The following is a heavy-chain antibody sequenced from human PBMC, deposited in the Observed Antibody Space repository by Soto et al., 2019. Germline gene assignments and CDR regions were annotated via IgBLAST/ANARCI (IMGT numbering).Heavy chain of an antibody. CDR2: NFPNGNT. V-gene: IGHV4-4*07. D-gene: IGHD1-1*01. CDR3: AREWSHSAYNFAIGIQVCSFDR. CDR1: RGSVNTFP. Sequence: SETLSLTCTVSRGSVNTFPWSWVRQPAGEGLEWIGLNFPNGNTDYIPSPKRRVTLSVDTSKNQISLNLTSVTAADMAVYYCAREWSHSAYNFAIGIQVCSFDRWGQGLPVTVSS. J-gene: IGHJ5*02.